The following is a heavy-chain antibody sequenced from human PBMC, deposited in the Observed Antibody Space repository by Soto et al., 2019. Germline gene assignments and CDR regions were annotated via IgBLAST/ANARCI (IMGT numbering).Heavy chain of an antibody. CDR3: ARRQQWHDGFAI. Sequence: QVQLVQSGAEVKKPGSSVKVSCTASGGTFSSYAISWVRQAPVQGLEWMGGIIPSFGTANYAQKFQGKVRMPAAESPSPSYIEMSGMRAEDTAVCYCARRQQWHDGFAIWGQGTLVTVSS. CDR1: GGTFSSYA. V-gene: IGHV1-69*12. J-gene: IGHJ3*02. D-gene: IGHD6-19*01. CDR2: IIPSFGTA.